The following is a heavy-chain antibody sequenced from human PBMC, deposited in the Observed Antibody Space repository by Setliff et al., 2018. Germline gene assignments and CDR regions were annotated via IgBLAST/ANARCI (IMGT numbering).Heavy chain of an antibody. CDR3: ARDRTAYTYGLDV. CDR1: GASIRSYF. CDR2: IYHNGNT. Sequence: SETLSLTCSVSGASIRSYFWTWSRQPPGKGLEWIGYIYHNGNTNFNPSLKSRVNMSVDTSNNQFVLNLKAVTAADTAVYYCARDRTAYTYGLDVWGQGTTVTVSS. V-gene: IGHV4-59*01. J-gene: IGHJ6*02. D-gene: IGHD3-16*01.